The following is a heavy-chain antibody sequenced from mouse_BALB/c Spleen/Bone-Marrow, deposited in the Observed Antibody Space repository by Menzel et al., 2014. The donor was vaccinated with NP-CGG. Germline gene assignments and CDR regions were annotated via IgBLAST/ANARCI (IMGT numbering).Heavy chain of an antibody. J-gene: IGHJ2*01. V-gene: IGHV3-5*02. Sequence: LGPGLVTPAQTLPLTRTVTGISLTTGNYSWSWIQQFPGNTLEGIGYIYYSGTITYNPSLTIRATITGDTSKNQCFLEVKSLPAEDTATYYSAPYLGAYLDYWGQGSTLKVS. CDR3: APYLGAYLDY. CDR2: IYYSGTI. D-gene: IGHD1-1*01. CDR1: GISLTTGNYS.